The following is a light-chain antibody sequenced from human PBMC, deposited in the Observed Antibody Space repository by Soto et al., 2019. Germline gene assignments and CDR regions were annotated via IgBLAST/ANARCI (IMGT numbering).Light chain of an antibody. V-gene: IGLV1-44*01. Sequence: QSVLTQPPSASGTPGQRVTISCSGSTSNIGSNSVNWYQQLPGTAPKLLLYSSDRRPSGDPDRFSGSKSGTSASLAINGLQPEDEADYYCAAWDDSLNGWVFGGGTKLTVL. CDR2: SSD. CDR1: TSNIGSNS. J-gene: IGLJ3*02. CDR3: AAWDDSLNGWV.